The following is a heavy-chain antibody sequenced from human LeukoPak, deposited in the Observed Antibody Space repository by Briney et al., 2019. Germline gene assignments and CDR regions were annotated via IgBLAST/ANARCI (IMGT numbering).Heavy chain of an antibody. CDR3: ARNDYSTSSGYDS. D-gene: IGHD6-6*01. CDR2: ISSGSDHI. V-gene: IGHV3-21*01. J-gene: IGHJ4*02. CDR1: GFTFDDYG. Sequence: SGGSLRLSCAASGFTFDDYGMSWVRQAPGKGLEWVSSISSGSDHIYYADSVRGRFTISRDNAKNSLYLQMDSLRAEDTAVFFCARNDYSTSSGYDSWGQGTLVTVSS.